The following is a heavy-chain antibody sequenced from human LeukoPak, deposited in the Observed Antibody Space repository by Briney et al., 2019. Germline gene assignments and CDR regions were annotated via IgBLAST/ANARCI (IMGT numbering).Heavy chain of an antibody. Sequence: GGSLRLSCAASGFTSSDYYMSWIRQAPGRGLEWVSYISSSSTFTTYADSVKGRFTISRDNAKNSLYLQMNTLRAEDTAVYYRARGGYCTGTSCYIASWFDPWGQGTLVTVSS. D-gene: IGHD2-2*02. J-gene: IGHJ5*02. V-gene: IGHV3-11*06. CDR2: ISSSSTFT. CDR3: ARGGYCTGTSCYIASWFDP. CDR1: GFTSSDYY.